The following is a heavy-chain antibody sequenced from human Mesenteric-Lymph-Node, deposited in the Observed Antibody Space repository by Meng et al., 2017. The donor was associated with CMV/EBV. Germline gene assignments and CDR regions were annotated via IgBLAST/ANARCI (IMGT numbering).Heavy chain of an antibody. V-gene: IGHV3-21*01. CDR2: IGSSSSYI. CDR3: AREGKVPAGPGAFDI. Sequence: LTCAASGFTFSSYSMNWVRQAPGKGLEWVSSIGSSSSYIYYADSVKGRFTISRDNAKNSLYLQMNSLRAQDAAVYYCAREGKVPAGPGAFDIWGQGTMVTVSS. CDR1: GFTFSSYS. D-gene: IGHD2-2*01. J-gene: IGHJ3*02.